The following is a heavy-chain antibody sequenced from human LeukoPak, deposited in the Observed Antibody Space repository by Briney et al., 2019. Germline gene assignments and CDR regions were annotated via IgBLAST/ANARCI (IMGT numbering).Heavy chain of an antibody. CDR2: IYYTGST. Sequence: PSETLSLTCTVSGGSISSSSYYWSWIRQPPGKGLEWIGYIYYTGSTNYNPSLKSRVTISVDTSKNQFSLKLSSVTAADTAVYHCARVDSSGYDTRGWFDPWGQGTLVTVSS. CDR3: ARVDSSGYDTRGWFDP. D-gene: IGHD5-12*01. V-gene: IGHV4-61*01. CDR1: GGSISSSSYY. J-gene: IGHJ5*02.